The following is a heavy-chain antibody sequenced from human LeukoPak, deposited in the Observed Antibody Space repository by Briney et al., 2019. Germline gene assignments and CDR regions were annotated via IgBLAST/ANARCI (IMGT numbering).Heavy chain of an antibody. V-gene: IGHV3-64*01. J-gene: IGHJ4*02. Sequence: TGGSLRLSCAASGFTFSSYAMHWVRQAPGKGLEYVSAISSNGGSTYYANSVKGRFTISRDNSKNTLFLQMGSLRAEDMAVYYCARGGSIAARPIDYWRQGTLVTVSS. CDR2: ISSNGGST. CDR3: ARGGSIAARPIDY. CDR1: GFTFSSYA. D-gene: IGHD6-6*01.